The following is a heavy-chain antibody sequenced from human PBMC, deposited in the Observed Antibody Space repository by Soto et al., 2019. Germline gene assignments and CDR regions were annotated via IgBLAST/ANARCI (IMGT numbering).Heavy chain of an antibody. D-gene: IGHD6-19*01. Sequence: GGSLRLFCAASGFTFRNYWMHWVRQVPGKGLVWVSHINSDGGSTSYADSVKGRFTISRDNAKNTLYLQMNSLRADDTAVYYCARLEVAGTVRWFEPWGQGTLVTVSS. J-gene: IGHJ5*02. CDR3: ARLEVAGTVRWFEP. CDR2: INSDGGST. CDR1: GFTFRNYW. V-gene: IGHV3-74*01.